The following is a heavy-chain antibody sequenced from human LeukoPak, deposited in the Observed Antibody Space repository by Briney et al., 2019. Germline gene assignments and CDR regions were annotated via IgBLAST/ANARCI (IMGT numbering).Heavy chain of an antibody. CDR2: ISGSGGST. V-gene: IGHV3-23*01. Sequence: GGSLRLSCAASGFTFSSYAMSWVRQAPGKGLEWVSAISGSGGSTFYADSLKGRFTISRDNSKNTLYLQVNSLRAEDTAVYYCAKGGMEQLLTPFDYWGQGTLVTVSS. D-gene: IGHD2-15*01. J-gene: IGHJ4*02. CDR1: GFTFSSYA. CDR3: AKGGMEQLLTPFDY.